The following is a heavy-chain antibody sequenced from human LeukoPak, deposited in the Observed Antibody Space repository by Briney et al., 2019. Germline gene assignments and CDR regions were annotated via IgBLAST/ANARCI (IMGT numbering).Heavy chain of an antibody. Sequence: SQTLSLTCAISGDSVSGNSAAWNWVRQSPSRGLEWLGRTYYRSKWYNDDAVSVKSRITINPDTSKNQFSLQLNSVTPEDTAVYYCARDDDSSDAFDIWGQGTMVTVSS. CDR1: GDSVSGNSAA. CDR2: TYYRSKWYN. D-gene: IGHD6-13*01. J-gene: IGHJ3*02. CDR3: ARDDDSSDAFDI. V-gene: IGHV6-1*01.